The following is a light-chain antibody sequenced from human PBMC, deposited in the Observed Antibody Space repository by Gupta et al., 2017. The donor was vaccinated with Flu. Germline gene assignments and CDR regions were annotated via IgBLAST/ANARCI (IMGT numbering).Light chain of an antibody. J-gene: IGKJ1*01. CDR1: KGSSSW. Sequence: ASSVLAPGGGRVTTTRGARKGSSSWLAWYQQKPGKAPKLLIYGASSRASGVPVRFSGSGSGTDFTLTISRLEPEDFAMYHCQQDNSSPETFGQGTKVEIK. V-gene: IGKV1-12*01. CDR3: QQDNSSPET. CDR2: GAS.